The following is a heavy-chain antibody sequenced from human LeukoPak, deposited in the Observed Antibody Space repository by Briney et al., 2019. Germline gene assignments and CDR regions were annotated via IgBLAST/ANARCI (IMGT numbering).Heavy chain of an antibody. CDR2: IIPIIGIE. Sequence: ASVKVSCKASGGTFSSYAFSWVRQAPGQGLEWMGRIIPIIGIENYAQKFRGRVSITADNSTSTACMELSSLRSEDTAVYYCARGLRITMVRGGTTNYYYGMDVWGQGTTVTVSS. CDR1: GGTFSSYA. J-gene: IGHJ6*02. D-gene: IGHD3-10*01. V-gene: IGHV1-69*04. CDR3: ARGLRITMVRGGTTNYYYGMDV.